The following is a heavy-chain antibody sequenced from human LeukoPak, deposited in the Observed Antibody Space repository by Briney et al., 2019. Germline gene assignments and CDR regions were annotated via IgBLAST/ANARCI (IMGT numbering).Heavy chain of an antibody. CDR2: IKSKTDGGTT. Sequence: GGPLRLSCAASGFTFSNAWMSWVRQAPGKGLEWVGRIKSKTDGGTTDYAAPVKGRFTISGDDSKNTLYLQMNSLKTEDTAVYYCTTAYYDFWSGYYYYYMDVWGKGTTVTVSS. D-gene: IGHD3-3*01. CDR3: TTAYYDFWSGYYYYYMDV. CDR1: GFTFSNAW. J-gene: IGHJ6*03. V-gene: IGHV3-15*01.